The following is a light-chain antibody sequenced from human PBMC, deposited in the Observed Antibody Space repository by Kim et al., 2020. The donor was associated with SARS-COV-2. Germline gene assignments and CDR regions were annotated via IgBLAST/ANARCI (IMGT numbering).Light chain of an antibody. V-gene: IGKV1-12*01. CDR2: AAS. CDR3: QQAHTFPWT. J-gene: IGKJ1*01. CDR1: QAISSF. Sequence: DIQMTQSPSSVSASVGDRVTITCRASQAISSFLAWYQQKPGIAPKLLIFAASTLHNGVPSRFSGSGSGTHFTLTINSLQPEDLATYYCQQAHTFPWTFGQGTKVEIK.